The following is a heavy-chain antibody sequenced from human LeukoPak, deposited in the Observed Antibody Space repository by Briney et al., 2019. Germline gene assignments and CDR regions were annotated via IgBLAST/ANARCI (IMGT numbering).Heavy chain of an antibody. V-gene: IGHV4-34*01. J-gene: IGHJ5*02. CDR2: INHSGST. CDR3: ARGPRIAVAGTGGWFDP. D-gene: IGHD6-19*01. CDR1: GGSFSGYY. Sequence: SETLSLTCAVYGGSFSGYYWSWIRQPPGKGLEWIGEINHSGSTNYNPSLKSRVTISVDTSKNQFSLKLSSATAADTAVYYCARGPRIAVAGTGGWFDPWGQGTLVTVSA.